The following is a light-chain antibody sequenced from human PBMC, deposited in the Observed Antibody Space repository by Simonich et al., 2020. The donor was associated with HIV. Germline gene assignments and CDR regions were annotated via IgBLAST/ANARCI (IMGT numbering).Light chain of an antibody. CDR3: QQYNNWPPAT. CDR1: QSVNSN. J-gene: IGKJ4*01. V-gene: IGKV3-15*01. CDR2: GAS. Sequence: EIVMTQSPVTLSVSPGERATPSCRASQSVNSNLAWYQQKPGQAPRLLIYGASTRAPGIPARFSGSGSGTQFTLTISSMQSEDFAVYYCQQYNNWPPATFGGGTKVDIK.